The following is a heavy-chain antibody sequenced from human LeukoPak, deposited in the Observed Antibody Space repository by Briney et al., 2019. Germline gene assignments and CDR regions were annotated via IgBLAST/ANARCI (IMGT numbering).Heavy chain of an antibody. J-gene: IGHJ4*02. D-gene: IGHD3-10*01. CDR1: GFTFITYS. CDR3: ARVSYYYGSGSYRPTAVYYFDY. Sequence: PGGSLRLSCAASGFTFITYSMHWVRQAPGKGLEYVSTISSNGGSTYYANSVKGRFTISRDNAKNTLYLQMNSLRAEDTAVYYCARVSYYYGSGSYRPTAVYYFDYWGQGTLVTVSS. CDR2: ISSNGGST. V-gene: IGHV3-64*01.